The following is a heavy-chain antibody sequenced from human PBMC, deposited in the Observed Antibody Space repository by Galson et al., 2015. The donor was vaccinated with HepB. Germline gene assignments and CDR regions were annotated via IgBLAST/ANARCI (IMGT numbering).Heavy chain of an antibody. Sequence: ETLSLTCTVSGGSTRSYYWSWVRQPPGKGLEWIGHIYYSGSTKYNPSLKSRVTISMDTSRNQFSLRLSSVTAADTAVFYCARTTVNTYRFDPWGQGTLVTVSS. CDR1: GGSTRSYY. V-gene: IGHV4-59*01. CDR3: ARTTVNTYRFDP. CDR2: IYYSGST. J-gene: IGHJ5*02. D-gene: IGHD4-11*01.